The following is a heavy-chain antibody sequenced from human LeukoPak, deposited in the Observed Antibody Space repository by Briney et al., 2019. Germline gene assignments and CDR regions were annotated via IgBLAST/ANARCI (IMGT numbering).Heavy chain of an antibody. D-gene: IGHD1-1*01. J-gene: IGHJ4*02. CDR3: TSGLSVRRSNNTPVDY. CDR1: GFTVSRNY. CDR2: IYSGGDT. V-gene: IGHV3-66*01. Sequence: PGGSLRLSCAASGFTVSRNYMSWVRQAPGKGLEWVSVIYSGGDTYYGDSVKGRFTISRDNSKNTLYLQMNSLKTEDTAVYYCTSGLSVRRSNNTPVDYWGQGTLVTVSS.